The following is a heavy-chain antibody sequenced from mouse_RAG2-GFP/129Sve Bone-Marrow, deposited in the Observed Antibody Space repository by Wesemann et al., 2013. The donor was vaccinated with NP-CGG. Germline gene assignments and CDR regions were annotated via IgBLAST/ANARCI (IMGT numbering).Heavy chain of an antibody. Sequence: GGDLVKPGGSLKLSCAASGFTFSSYGMSWVRQTPDKRLEWVATISSGGSYTYYPDSVKGRFTISRDNAKNTLYLQMSSLKSEDTAMYYCARHDYDGGFDYWGQGTTLTVSS. CDR3: ARHDYDGGFDY. D-gene: IGHD2-4*01. V-gene: IGHV5-6*01. CDR1: GFTFSSYG. J-gene: IGHJ2*01. CDR2: ISSGGSYT.